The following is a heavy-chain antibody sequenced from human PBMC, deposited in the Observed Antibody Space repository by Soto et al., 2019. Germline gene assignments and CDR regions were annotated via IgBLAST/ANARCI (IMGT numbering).Heavy chain of an antibody. CDR1: GGTFSSYA. Sequence: SVKVSCKASGGTFSSYAIIWVRQAPGQGLEWMGGIIPIFGTANYAQKFQGRVTITADESTSTAYMELSSLRSEDTAVYYCARGINIVVVPAAPMDVWGQGTTVTVSS. CDR3: ARGINIVVVPAAPMDV. V-gene: IGHV1-69*13. J-gene: IGHJ6*02. D-gene: IGHD2-2*01. CDR2: IIPIFGTA.